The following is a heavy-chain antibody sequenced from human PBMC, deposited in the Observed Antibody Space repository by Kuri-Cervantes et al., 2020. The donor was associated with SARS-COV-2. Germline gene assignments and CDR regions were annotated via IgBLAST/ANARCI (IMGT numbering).Heavy chain of an antibody. CDR2: ISGSGGST. CDR1: GFTFSSYA. CDR3: AKGDSSSGWYRRVYYYYGMDV. Sequence: GGSLRLSCAASGFTFSSYAMSGVRQAPGKGLEWVSAISGSGGSTYYADSVKGRFTISRDNSKNTLYLQMNSLRAEDTAVYYCAKGDSSSGWYRRVYYYYGMDVWGQGTTVTVSS. D-gene: IGHD6-19*01. V-gene: IGHV3-23*01. J-gene: IGHJ6*02.